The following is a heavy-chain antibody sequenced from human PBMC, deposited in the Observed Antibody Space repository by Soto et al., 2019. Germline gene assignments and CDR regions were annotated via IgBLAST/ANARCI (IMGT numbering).Heavy chain of an antibody. V-gene: IGHV1-69*06. D-gene: IGHD4-4*01. CDR3: ARSKTPIVTPVSTGFDP. J-gene: IGHJ5*02. CDR1: GGTFSSYA. CDR2: IIPIFGTA. Sequence: AASVKVSCKASGGTFSSYAISWVRQAPGQGLEWMGGIIPIFGTANYAQKFQGRLTITADKSTSTAYMELSSLRSEDTAVYYCARSKTPIVTPVSTGFDPLGQGTLVTVSS.